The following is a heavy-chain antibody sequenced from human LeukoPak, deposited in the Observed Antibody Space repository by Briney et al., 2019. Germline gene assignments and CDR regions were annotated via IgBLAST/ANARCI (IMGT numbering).Heavy chain of an antibody. J-gene: IGHJ4*02. V-gene: IGHV3-21*01. CDR2: ISSSSSYI. Sequence: GGSLRLSCAASGFTFSSYSMNWVRQAPGKGLEWVSSISSSSSYIYYADSVKGRFTISRDNARNSLYLQMNSLRAEDTAVYYCARPIAAAGPFDYWGQGTLVTVSS. D-gene: IGHD6-13*01. CDR3: ARPIAAAGPFDY. CDR1: GFTFSSYS.